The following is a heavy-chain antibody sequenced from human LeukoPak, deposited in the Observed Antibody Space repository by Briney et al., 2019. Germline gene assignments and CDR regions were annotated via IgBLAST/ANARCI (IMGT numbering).Heavy chain of an antibody. D-gene: IGHD3-22*01. J-gene: IGHJ4*02. Sequence: PGESLRLSCAASGFTFSSYGMHWVRQAPGKGLEWVAVISYDGSNKYYADSVKGRFTISRDNSKNTLYLQMNSLRAEDTAVYYCAKDLGNYYDSSGYYYYYFDYWGQGTLVTVSS. CDR1: GFTFSSYG. CDR3: AKDLGNYYDSSGYYYYYFDY. V-gene: IGHV3-30*18. CDR2: ISYDGSNK.